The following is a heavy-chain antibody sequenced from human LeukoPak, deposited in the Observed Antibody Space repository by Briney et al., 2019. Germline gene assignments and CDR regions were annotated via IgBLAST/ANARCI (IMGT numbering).Heavy chain of an antibody. CDR2: ISWNSGSI. J-gene: IGHJ3*02. Sequence: GGSLRLSCAASGFTFDDYAMDWVRQAPGKGLEWVSGISWNSGSIGYADSVKGRFTISRDNAKNSLYLQMNSLRAEDTALYYCAKDMLTGYYPYDAFDIWGQGTMVTVSS. CDR3: AKDMLTGYYPYDAFDI. V-gene: IGHV3-9*01. D-gene: IGHD3-9*01. CDR1: GFTFDDYA.